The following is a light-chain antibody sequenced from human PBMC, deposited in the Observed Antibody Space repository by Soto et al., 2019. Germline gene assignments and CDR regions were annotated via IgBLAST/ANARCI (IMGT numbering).Light chain of an antibody. CDR2: GAS. CDR1: QTMSSR. V-gene: IGKV1-5*03. Sequence: DILMTQSPSTLSGAVGDRVTITCRASQTMSSRLAWYQHKPGKAPRLLISGASTVASGIPARFSGSGSGTEFTLTISSLQSEDCAIYYCQQYNTWSVAFGRGTKVDI. J-gene: IGKJ1*01. CDR3: QQYNTWSVA.